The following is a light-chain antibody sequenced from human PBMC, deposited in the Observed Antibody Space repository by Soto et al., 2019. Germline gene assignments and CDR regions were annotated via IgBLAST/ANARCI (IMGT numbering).Light chain of an antibody. CDR3: AAWDYSLNGRV. V-gene: IGLV1-44*01. CDR2: SNN. CDR1: SSNIGSNT. J-gene: IGLJ1*01. Sequence: QSVLTQPPSASGTPGQRVTISCSGSSSNIGSNTVNWYQQLPGTAPKLLIYSNNQRPSGVPDRFSGSKSGTSASLAISGLQSEDEADYYCAAWDYSLNGRVFGTGSMVTV.